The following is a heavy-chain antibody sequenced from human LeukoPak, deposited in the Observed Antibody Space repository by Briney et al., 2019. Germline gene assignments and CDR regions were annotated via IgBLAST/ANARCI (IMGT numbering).Heavy chain of an antibody. CDR2: ISAYNGNT. J-gene: IGHJ4*02. D-gene: IGHD3-10*01. V-gene: IGHV1-18*01. CDR1: GYTFTSYG. Sequence: ASVKVSCKASGYTFTSYGISWVRQAPGQGLEWMGWISAYNGNTNYAQKLQGRVTMTTDTSTSTAYMELRSLRSDDTAVYYRARDRWAYYGSGSYQGYFDYWGQGTLVTVSS. CDR3: ARDRWAYYGSGSYQGYFDY.